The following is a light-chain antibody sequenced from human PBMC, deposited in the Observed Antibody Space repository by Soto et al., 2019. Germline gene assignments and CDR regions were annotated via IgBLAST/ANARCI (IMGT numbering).Light chain of an antibody. CDR2: GAY. J-gene: IGKJ1*01. CDR3: QQYGSSPWT. V-gene: IGKV3-20*01. Sequence: EILMTQYPATLSVSPGDRDTRSGRASQSVSSSYLGWYQQKPGQAPRLLIYGAYSRATGITDRFSGSGSGTDFTITISRLEPEDFAVYYCQQYGSSPWTVGQGTKVEIK. CDR1: QSVSSSY.